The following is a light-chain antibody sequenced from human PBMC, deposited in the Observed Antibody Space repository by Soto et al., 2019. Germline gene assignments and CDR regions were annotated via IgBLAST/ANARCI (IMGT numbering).Light chain of an antibody. CDR3: QQDKSSILF. CDR2: RAS. CDR1: QSISSW. V-gene: IGKV1-5*03. J-gene: IGKJ3*01. Sequence: DIQMTQSPSTLSASVGDRVTITCRASQSISSWLAWYPQKPGKAPKLLMYRASNLESGVPSRFTGSGSGTEFTLTSSSLQPDDFAPYYCQQDKSSILFFGPETKVDIK.